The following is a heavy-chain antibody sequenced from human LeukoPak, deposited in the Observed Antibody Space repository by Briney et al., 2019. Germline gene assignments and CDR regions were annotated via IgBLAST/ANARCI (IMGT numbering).Heavy chain of an antibody. J-gene: IGHJ6*04. CDR2: IIPIFGTA. V-gene: IGHV1-69*01. CDR1: GGTFSSYA. CDR3: ARLYYYGSGSYLSYYYGMDV. Sequence: VASVKVSCKASGGTFSSYAISWVRQAPGQGLEWMGGIIPIFGTANYAQKFQGRVTITADESTSTAYMELSSLRSEDTAVYYCARLYYYGSGSYLSYYYGMDVWGKGTTVTVSS. D-gene: IGHD3-10*01.